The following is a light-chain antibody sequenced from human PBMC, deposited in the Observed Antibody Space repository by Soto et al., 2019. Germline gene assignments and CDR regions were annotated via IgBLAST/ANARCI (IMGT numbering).Light chain of an antibody. CDR3: AAWDDRLSGMV. Sequence: QSVLTQPPSVSGTPGQRVSLSCSGNSSNVGSNYVNWYQQFPGTAPKLLIYGPNERPAGVPDRFSGSKSGTSASLAISGLRSEDENDYYCAAWDDRLSGMVFGGGTQLTVL. CDR1: SSNVGSNY. J-gene: IGLJ2*01. CDR2: GPN. V-gene: IGLV1-47*02.